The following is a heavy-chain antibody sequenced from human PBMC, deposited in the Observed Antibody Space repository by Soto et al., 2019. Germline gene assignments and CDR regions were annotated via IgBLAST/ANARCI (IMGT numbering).Heavy chain of an antibody. D-gene: IGHD2-2*01. J-gene: IGHJ5*02. CDR3: ARVPRYSPDIVEVPAVMFREWIDP. CDR2: ISAGNGKT. Sequence: ASVKVSCKASGYIFSNYAIHWVRQAPGQRFEWMGWISAGNGKTKYSQNLQGRVTITRDTSASTAYMELSSLRSEDTALYFCARVPRYSPDIVEVPAVMFREWIDPGGQGTLVTVS. CDR1: GYIFSNYA. V-gene: IGHV1-3*01.